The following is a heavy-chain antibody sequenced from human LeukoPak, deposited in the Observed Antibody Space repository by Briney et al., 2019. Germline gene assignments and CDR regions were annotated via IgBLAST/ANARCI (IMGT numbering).Heavy chain of an antibody. CDR1: GFTFSSYW. V-gene: IGHV3-74*01. Sequence: HPGGSLRLSCAASGFTFSSYWMHWVRQAPGKGLVWVSRISSDGSSTTYADSVKVRFTISRDNAKNTLYLQMNSLRAEDTAVYYYARGGSSWSAFDIWGQGTMVTVSS. D-gene: IGHD6-13*01. J-gene: IGHJ3*02. CDR2: ISSDGSST. CDR3: ARGGSSWSAFDI.